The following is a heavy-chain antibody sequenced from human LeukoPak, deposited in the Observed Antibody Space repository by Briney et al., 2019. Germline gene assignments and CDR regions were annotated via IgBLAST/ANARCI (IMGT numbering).Heavy chain of an antibody. J-gene: IGHJ4*02. CDR3: ARAQHRGWGFDY. V-gene: IGHV3-30*02. CDR2: IRYDGSNE. CDR1: GFTFSSYG. D-gene: IGHD1-26*01. Sequence: GWSLRLSCAASGFTFSSYGMHWVRQAPGKGLEWVAFIRYDGSNEYYADSVKGRFAISRDNSQNTLHLQMNSLRAEDTAVYYCARAQHRGWGFDYWGQGTLVTVSS.